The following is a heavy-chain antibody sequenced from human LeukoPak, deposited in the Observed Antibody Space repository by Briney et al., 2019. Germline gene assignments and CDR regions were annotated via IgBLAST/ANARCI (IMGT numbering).Heavy chain of an antibody. CDR1: GFTFSSYE. D-gene: IGHD4-17*01. J-gene: IGHJ5*02. CDR3: AREYGDYDWFDP. CDR2: ISSSGSTI. Sequence: SGGSLRLSCAASGFTFSSYEMNWVRQAPGKGREWVSYISSSGSTIYYADSVKGRFTISRDNAKNSLYLQMNSLRAEDTAVYYCAREYGDYDWFDPWGQGTLVTVSS. V-gene: IGHV3-48*03.